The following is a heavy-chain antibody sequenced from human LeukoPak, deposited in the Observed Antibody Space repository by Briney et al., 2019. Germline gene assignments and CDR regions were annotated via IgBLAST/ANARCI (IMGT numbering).Heavy chain of an antibody. D-gene: IGHD3-22*01. Sequence: SETLSLTCTVSGGSISSYYWSWIRQPPGKGLGWIGYIYYSGSTNYNPSLKSRVTISVDTSKNQFSLKLSSVTAADTAVYYCARVSPLDYYDSSGYYYVDYWGQGTLVTVSS. V-gene: IGHV4-59*08. CDR2: IYYSGST. J-gene: IGHJ4*02. CDR3: ARVSPLDYYDSSGYYYVDY. CDR1: GGSISSYY.